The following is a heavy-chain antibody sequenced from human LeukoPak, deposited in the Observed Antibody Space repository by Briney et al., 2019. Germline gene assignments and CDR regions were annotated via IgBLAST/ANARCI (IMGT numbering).Heavy chain of an antibody. V-gene: IGHV4-59*01. CDR1: GGSISSYY. Sequence: PSETLSLTCTVSGGSISSYYWSWIRQPPGKGLEWIGYIYYSGSTNYNPSLKSRVTISVDTSKNQFSLKLSSVTAADTAVYYCASHYDILTYAFDIWGQGTMVTVSS. CDR2: IYYSGST. D-gene: IGHD3-9*01. J-gene: IGHJ3*02. CDR3: ASHYDILTYAFDI.